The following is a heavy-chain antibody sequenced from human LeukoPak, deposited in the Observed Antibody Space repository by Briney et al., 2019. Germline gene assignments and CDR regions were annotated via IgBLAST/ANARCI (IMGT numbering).Heavy chain of an antibody. J-gene: IGHJ5*02. CDR3: ARSRIGWFDP. Sequence: SETLSLTCAAYGGSLSGYYWSWLRQPPGKGLEWFGEIDHSGSTNYNPSLKSRVTISVDTTKNQFSLKLNSVTAADTAVYYCARSRIGWFDPWGQGTLVTVSS. D-gene: IGHD1-26*01. V-gene: IGHV4-34*01. CDR1: GGSLSGYY. CDR2: IDHSGST.